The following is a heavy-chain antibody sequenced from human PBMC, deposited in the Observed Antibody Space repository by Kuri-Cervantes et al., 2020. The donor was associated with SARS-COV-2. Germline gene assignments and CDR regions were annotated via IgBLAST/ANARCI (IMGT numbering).Heavy chain of an antibody. D-gene: IGHD6-19*01. Sequence: ESLKISCTVFGGSISSGSYYWSWIRQPPGKGLEWIGEINHSGSTNYDPSLKSRVTISVDTSKNQFSLKLSSVTAADTAVYYCARGSPSGWYRVYGYWGQGTLVTVSS. CDR1: GGSISSGSYY. CDR3: ARGSPSGWYRVYGY. J-gene: IGHJ4*02. V-gene: IGHV4-39*07. CDR2: INHSGST.